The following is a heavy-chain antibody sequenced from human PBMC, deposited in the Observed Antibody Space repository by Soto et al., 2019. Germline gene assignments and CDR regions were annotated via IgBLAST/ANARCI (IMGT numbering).Heavy chain of an antibody. D-gene: IGHD1-26*01. CDR1: GYTFTSYG. Sequence: ASVKVSCKASGYTFTSYGISWVRQAPGQGLEWMGWISAYNGNTNYAQKLRGRVTMTTDTSTSTAYMELRSLRSDDTAVYYCARDRGYSGSYSDFDYWGQGTLVTVSS. CDR2: ISAYNGNT. J-gene: IGHJ4*02. V-gene: IGHV1-18*01. CDR3: ARDRGYSGSYSDFDY.